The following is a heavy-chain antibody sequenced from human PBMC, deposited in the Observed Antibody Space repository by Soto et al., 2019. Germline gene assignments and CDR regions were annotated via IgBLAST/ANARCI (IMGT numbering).Heavy chain of an antibody. V-gene: IGHV4-39*01. D-gene: IGHD3-3*01. CDR1: GGSISSSSYY. Sequence: SETLSLTCTVSGGSISSSSYYWGWIRQPPGKGLEWIGSIYYSGSTYYNPSLKSRVTISVDTSKNQFSLKLSSVTAADTAVYYCATGAGVVIIPTKYYYYYYGMDVWGQGTTVTVSS. CDR3: ATGAGVVIIPTKYYYYYYGMDV. J-gene: IGHJ6*02. CDR2: IYYSGST.